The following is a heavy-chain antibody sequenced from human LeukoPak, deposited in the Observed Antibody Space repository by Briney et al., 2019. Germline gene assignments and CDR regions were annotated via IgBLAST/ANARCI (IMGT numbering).Heavy chain of an antibody. CDR1: GGSISSYY. Sequence: PSETLSLTCTVSGGSISSYYWSWLRQPPGKGLEWIGYIYYSGSTNYNPSLKSRVTISVDTSRNQFSLKLSSVTAADTAVYYCPRTYSSIYYMDVWGKGTTVTVSS. CDR2: IYYSGST. CDR3: PRTYSSIYYMDV. V-gene: IGHV4-59*01. J-gene: IGHJ6*03. D-gene: IGHD6-13*01.